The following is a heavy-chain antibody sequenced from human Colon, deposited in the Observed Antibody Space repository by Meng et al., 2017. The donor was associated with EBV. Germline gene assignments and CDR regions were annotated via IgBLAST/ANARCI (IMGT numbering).Heavy chain of an antibody. V-gene: IGHV4-30-4*01. J-gene: IGHJ5*02. CDR1: GGSITSGGYY. Sequence: VQLQQSGPGLVKPSQTLSLTCAVSGGSITSGGYYWTWIRHPPGKGLEWIGYIFYTGSTYYNPSLKSRVTISLDTSKNQFSLKLSSVTAADTAVYYCARDQIGGDGWFDPWGRGTLVTVSS. CDR2: IFYTGST. D-gene: IGHD3-10*01. CDR3: ARDQIGGDGWFDP.